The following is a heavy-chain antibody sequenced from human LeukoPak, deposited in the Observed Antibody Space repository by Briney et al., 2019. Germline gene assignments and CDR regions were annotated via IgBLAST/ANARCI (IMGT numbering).Heavy chain of an antibody. D-gene: IGHD3-10*01. J-gene: IGHJ5*02. CDR1: GGSISSYY. Sequence: SETLSLTCTVSGGSISSYYWSWIRQPPGKGLEWIGYIYYSGSTNYNPSLKSRVTISVDTSKNQFSLKLSSVTAADTAVYYCARRYGSGRTDPWGQGTLVTVSS. CDR2: IYYSGST. CDR3: ARRYGSGRTDP. V-gene: IGHV4-59*12.